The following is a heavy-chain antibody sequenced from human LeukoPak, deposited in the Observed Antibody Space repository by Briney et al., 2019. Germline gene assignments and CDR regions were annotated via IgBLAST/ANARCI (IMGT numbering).Heavy chain of an antibody. CDR2: KSKTDGGTT. D-gene: IGHD3-3*01. V-gene: IGHV3-15*01. CDR3: TTYFSYYFDY. Sequence: KSKTDGGTTDYAAPVKGRFTISRDDSKNTLYLQMNSLKTEDTAVYYCTTYFSYYFDYWGQGTLVTVSS. J-gene: IGHJ4*02.